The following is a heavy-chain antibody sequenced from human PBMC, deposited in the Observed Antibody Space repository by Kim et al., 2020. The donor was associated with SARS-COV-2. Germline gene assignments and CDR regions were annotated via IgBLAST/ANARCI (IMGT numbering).Heavy chain of an antibody. D-gene: IGHD3-22*01. Sequence: SETLSLTCAVYGGSFSGYYWSWIRQPPGKGLEWIGEINHSGSTNYNPSLKSRVTISVDTSKNQFSLKLSSVTAADTAVYYCAVNYYDSSRDFQHWGQGTLVTVSS. J-gene: IGHJ1*01. CDR1: GGSFSGYY. CDR3: AVNYYDSSRDFQH. CDR2: INHSGST. V-gene: IGHV4-34*01.